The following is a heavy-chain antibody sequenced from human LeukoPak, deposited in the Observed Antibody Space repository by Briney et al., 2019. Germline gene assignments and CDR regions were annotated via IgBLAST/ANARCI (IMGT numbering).Heavy chain of an antibody. CDR2: ISGSGGST. V-gene: IGHV3-23*01. CDR3: ARGDYYDSSGYYYGFDY. J-gene: IGHJ4*02. Sequence: GGSLRLSCVVSGFTFGDYAMSWVRQAPEKGLDWVSAISGSGGSTYYADSVKGRFTISRDNSKNTLYLQMNSLRAEDTAVYYCARGDYYDSSGYYYGFDYWGQGTLVTVSS. D-gene: IGHD3-22*01. CDR1: GFTFGDYA.